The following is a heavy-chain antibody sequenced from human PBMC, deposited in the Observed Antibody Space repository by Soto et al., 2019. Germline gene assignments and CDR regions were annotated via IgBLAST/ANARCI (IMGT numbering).Heavy chain of an antibody. CDR2: ISPDGTTS. J-gene: IGHJ6*02. V-gene: IGHV3-74*03. Sequence: EVHLVESGGGLVQPGGSLRLSCTASKFSLDTYWMHWVRQIPGQGLVWVSRISPDGTTSTYADSVEGRFTVSRDTAKNTVYLQMNSLRVEDTAVYYCASEHSGYDHGEYYCHGVAGWGQGTTVTVSS. D-gene: IGHD5-12*01. CDR1: KFSLDTYW. CDR3: ASEHSGYDHGEYYCHGVAG.